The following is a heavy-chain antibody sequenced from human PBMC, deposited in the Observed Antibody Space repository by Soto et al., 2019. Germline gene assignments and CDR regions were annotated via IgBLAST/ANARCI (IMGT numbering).Heavy chain of an antibody. CDR1: GFTFNTYE. D-gene: IGHD6-19*01. V-gene: IGHV3-48*03. CDR2: ISSRGTST. CDR3: ARDRGYNTGWYGGALAF. J-gene: IGHJ4*02. Sequence: EVQLVESGGGLVQPGESLRLSCAASGFTFNTYEMNWVRQAPGKGLEWVAYISSRGTSTFYADSVKGRFSISRDNDNDSVSLLMNNLRVDDTAVYYCARDRGYNTGWYGGALAFWGQGTLVTVSS.